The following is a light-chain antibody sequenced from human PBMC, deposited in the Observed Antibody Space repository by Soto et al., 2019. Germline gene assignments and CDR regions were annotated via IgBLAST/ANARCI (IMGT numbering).Light chain of an antibody. CDR2: DAS. J-gene: IGKJ1*01. Sequence: DIQMTQSPSSLSASVGDRVTLTCRASQSISKDLNWYQQKPGEAPILLIYDASTLQSGVPSRFSGAVPGTDFTLTITNLQPEDFATYFCQQSYSTPWTFGLGTKVDIK. CDR1: QSISKD. CDR3: QQSYSTPWT. V-gene: IGKV1-39*01.